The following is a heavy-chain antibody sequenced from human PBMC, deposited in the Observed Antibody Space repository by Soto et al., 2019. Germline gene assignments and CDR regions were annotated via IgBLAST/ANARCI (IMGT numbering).Heavy chain of an antibody. CDR3: ARADPDASVGY. J-gene: IGHJ4*02. D-gene: IGHD2-15*01. CDR1: GGSMSSYY. V-gene: IGHV4-59*01. CDR2: ISYSGST. Sequence: WETLSLTCTVSGGSMSSYYWTWLRQSPGRGLEWIGYISYSGSTYYNPSLKSRVTISADTSKNQFSLRMNSMIAADTAVYYCARADPDASVGYWGQGTLVTVSS.